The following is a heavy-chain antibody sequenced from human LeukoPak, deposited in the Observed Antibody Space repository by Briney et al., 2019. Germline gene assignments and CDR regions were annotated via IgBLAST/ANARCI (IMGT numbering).Heavy chain of an antibody. CDR2: ISDSGSST. J-gene: IGHJ4*02. D-gene: IGHD3-10*01. CDR1: GFIFSSYA. Sequence: GGSLRLSCAASGFIFSSYAMSWVRQAPGKGLEWVSTISDSGSSTYYADSVKGRFTISRDNSKNTLYLQMNSLRAEDTAVYYCAKDQAYYYGSGDLDYWGQGTLVTVSS. V-gene: IGHV3-23*01. CDR3: AKDQAYYYGSGDLDY.